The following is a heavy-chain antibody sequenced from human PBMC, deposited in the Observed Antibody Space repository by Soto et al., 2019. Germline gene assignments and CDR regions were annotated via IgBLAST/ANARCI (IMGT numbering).Heavy chain of an antibody. D-gene: IGHD6-19*01. V-gene: IGHV2-70*11. Sequence: GSGPTLVNPTQTLTLTCTFSGFSLSTSGMCVSWIRQPPGKALEWLARIDWDDDKYYSTSLKTRLTISKDTSKNQVVLTMTNMDPVDTATYYCARSLSSGWTFDYWGQGTLVTVSS. CDR1: GFSLSTSGMC. J-gene: IGHJ4*02. CDR3: ARSLSSGWTFDY. CDR2: IDWDDDK.